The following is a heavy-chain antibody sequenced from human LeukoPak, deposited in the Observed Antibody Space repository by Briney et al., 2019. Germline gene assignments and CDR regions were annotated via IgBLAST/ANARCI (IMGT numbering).Heavy chain of an antibody. CDR2: INHSGST. V-gene: IGHV4-34*01. J-gene: IGHJ6*02. CDR1: GGSFSGYY. CDR3: ARGPMTTVTTEDYYYYGMDV. Sequence: PSETLSLTCAVYGGSFSGYYWSWIRQPPGKGLEWIGEINHSGSTNYNPSLKSRVTISVDTSKNQFSLKLGSVTAADTAVYYCARGPMTTVTTEDYYYYGMDVWGQGTTVTVSS. D-gene: IGHD4-11*01.